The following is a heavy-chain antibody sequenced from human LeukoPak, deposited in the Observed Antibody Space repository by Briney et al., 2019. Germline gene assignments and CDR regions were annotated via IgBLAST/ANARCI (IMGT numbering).Heavy chain of an antibody. J-gene: IGHJ6*03. Sequence: PSETLSLTCTVSGGSIGSYYWSWIRQPPGKGLEWIGYIYYGGSTNYNPSLKSRVTISVDTSKNQFSLKLSSVTAADTAVYYCARGEIVVVPAAMRRRYYMDVWGKGTTVTVSS. CDR2: IYYGGST. D-gene: IGHD2-2*01. CDR1: GGSIGSYY. V-gene: IGHV4-59*01. CDR3: ARGEIVVVPAAMRRRYYMDV.